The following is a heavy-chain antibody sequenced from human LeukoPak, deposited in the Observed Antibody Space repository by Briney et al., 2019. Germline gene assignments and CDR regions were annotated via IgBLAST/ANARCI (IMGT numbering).Heavy chain of an antibody. J-gene: IGHJ5*02. CDR3: ARDLKDLRFLESGWFDP. CDR2: ISSSSSYI. Sequence: PGGSLRLSCAASGFTFSSYSMNWVRQAPGKGLEWVSSISSSSSYIYYADSVKGRFTISRDNAKNSLYLQMNSLRAEDTAAYYCARDLKDLRFLESGWFDPWGQGTLVTVSS. D-gene: IGHD3-3*01. V-gene: IGHV3-21*01. CDR1: GFTFSSYS.